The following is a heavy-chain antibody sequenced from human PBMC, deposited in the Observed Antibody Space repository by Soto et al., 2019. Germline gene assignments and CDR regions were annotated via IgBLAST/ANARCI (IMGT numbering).Heavy chain of an antibody. D-gene: IGHD3-10*01. Sequence: QVQLQQWGAGLLKPSETLSLTCAVYGGSFSGYYWSWIRQPPGKGLEWIGEINHSGSTNYNPSLKSRVTISVDTFKNQFSLKLSSVTAADTAVYYCARRKGGYYYGSGSSEFDYWGQGTLVTVSS. CDR1: GGSFSGYY. V-gene: IGHV4-34*01. CDR3: ARRKGGYYYGSGSSEFDY. CDR2: INHSGST. J-gene: IGHJ4*02.